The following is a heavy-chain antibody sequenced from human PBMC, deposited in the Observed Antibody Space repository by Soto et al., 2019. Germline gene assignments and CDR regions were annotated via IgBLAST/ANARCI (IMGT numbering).Heavy chain of an antibody. Sequence: SETLSLTCAVSGGSISSSNWWSWVRQPPGKGLERIGEIYHSGSTNYNPSLKSRVTISVDKSKNQFSLKLSSVTAADTAVYYCAREGKSRYDFWSGYYTNWFDPWGQGTLVTVSS. CDR1: GGSISSSNW. V-gene: IGHV4-4*02. D-gene: IGHD3-3*01. J-gene: IGHJ5*02. CDR2: IYHSGST. CDR3: AREGKSRYDFWSGYYTNWFDP.